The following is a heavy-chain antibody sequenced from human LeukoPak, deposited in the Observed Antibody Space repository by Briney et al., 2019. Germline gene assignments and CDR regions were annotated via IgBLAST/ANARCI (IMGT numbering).Heavy chain of an antibody. CDR2: IYHSGST. D-gene: IGHD5-18*01. V-gene: IGHV4-39*07. CDR1: GGSISTSNYY. CDR3: ARGGGTWIQLWLPPHFDY. Sequence: SETLSLTCTVSGGSISTSNYYWGWIRQPPGKSLEWIGYIYHSGSTYYNPSLKSRVTISVDRSKNQFSLKLSSVTAADTAVYYCARGGGTWIQLWLPPHFDYWGQGTLVTVSS. J-gene: IGHJ4*02.